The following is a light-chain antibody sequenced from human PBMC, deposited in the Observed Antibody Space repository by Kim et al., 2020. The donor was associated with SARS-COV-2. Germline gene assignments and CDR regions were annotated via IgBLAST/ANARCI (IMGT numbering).Light chain of an antibody. CDR3: QQYDNLPLT. V-gene: IGKV1-33*01. CDR1: HDISNY. CDR2: DAS. Sequence: DIQMTQSPSSLFASVGDRVTITCQASHDISNYLKWYQQKPGKSPKLLIYDASNLETGVPSRFSVSGSGTDFIFTISSLQPEDIETYYCQQYDNLPLTFGPGTKVDIK. J-gene: IGKJ3*01.